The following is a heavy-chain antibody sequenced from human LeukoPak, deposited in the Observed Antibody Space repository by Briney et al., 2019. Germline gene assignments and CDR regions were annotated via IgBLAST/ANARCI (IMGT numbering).Heavy chain of an antibody. CDR1: GGSISSYY. CDR2: IYYSGST. J-gene: IGHJ4*02. V-gene: IGHV4-59*08. D-gene: IGHD6-19*01. Sequence: SETLSLTRTVSGGSISSYYWSSIRQPPGKGLEWIGYIYYSGSTNYNPSLKSRVTISVDTSKNQFSLKLSSVTAADTAVYYCARHDSIGCYGGGPYFDYWGQGTLVTVSS. CDR3: ARHDSIGCYGGGPYFDY.